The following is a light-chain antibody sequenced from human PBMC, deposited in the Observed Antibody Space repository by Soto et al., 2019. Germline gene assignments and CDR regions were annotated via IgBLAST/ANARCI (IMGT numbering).Light chain of an antibody. Sequence: QSVLTQPPSVSGTPGQRVTISCTGSSSNLGANYDVHWYQQQLPGTAPKLLLYGNNNRPSGVPDRFSGSKSGSSASLAITGLQAEDEADYYRQSFDSRLFEEVCGTGTKLTVL. V-gene: IGLV1-40*01. J-gene: IGLJ1*01. CDR1: SSNLGANYD. CDR2: GNN. CDR3: QSFDSRLFEEV.